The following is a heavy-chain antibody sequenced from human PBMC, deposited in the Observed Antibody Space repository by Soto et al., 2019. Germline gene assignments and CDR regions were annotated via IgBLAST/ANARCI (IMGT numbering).Heavy chain of an antibody. CDR3: ARIPGVFDY. Sequence: QVQLVQSGAEVKKPGSSVKVSCKASGGTFSSLAISWVRQAPGQGLEWMGGLVPVFGTANYAQKFQDRVTITADKSTRTSYMELSSQRSEDTAVYYCARIPGVFDYWGQGTLVTGSS. CDR1: GGTFSSLA. V-gene: IGHV1-69*06. J-gene: IGHJ4*02. D-gene: IGHD2-21*01. CDR2: LVPVFGTA.